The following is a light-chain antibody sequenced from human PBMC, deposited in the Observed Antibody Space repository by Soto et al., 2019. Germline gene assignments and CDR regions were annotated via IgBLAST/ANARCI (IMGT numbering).Light chain of an antibody. V-gene: IGKV3-11*01. CDR3: QQRSNWPPLT. CDR1: QSVSSY. CDR2: DAS. Sequence: IGLKQSAGTLSLSTGERATLSCRASQSVSSYLAWYQQKPGQAPRLLIYDASNRATGIPARFSGSGSGTDFTLTISSLEPEDFAVYYCQQRSNWPPLTFGGGTMVDVK. J-gene: IGKJ4*01.